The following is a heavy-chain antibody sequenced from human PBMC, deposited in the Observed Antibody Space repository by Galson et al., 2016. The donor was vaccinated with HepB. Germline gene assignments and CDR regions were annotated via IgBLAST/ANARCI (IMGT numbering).Heavy chain of an antibody. CDR2: INHSGST. V-gene: IGHV4-34*01. CDR3: AREDSSPVLFFDY. D-gene: IGHD6-6*01. Sequence: SETLSLTCAVYGGSFSGSYWRWIRQPPGEGLEWIGEINHSGSTNSNPSLKSRVTISVDTSKNQFSLKLNSVTAADTAGYYCAREDSSPVLFFDYWGQGTLVTVSS. J-gene: IGHJ4*02. CDR1: GGSFSGSY.